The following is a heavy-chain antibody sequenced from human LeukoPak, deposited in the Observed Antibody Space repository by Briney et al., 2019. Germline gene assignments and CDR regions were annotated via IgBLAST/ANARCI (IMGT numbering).Heavy chain of an antibody. Sequence: SETLSLTCTVYGGSLRPYYWNWIRQPPGKGLEWIGSIYYSGSTYYNPSLKSRVTISVDTSKNQFSLKLSSVTAADTAVYYCAGAVVVPAAIYYWGQGTLVTVSS. CDR2: IYYSGST. CDR3: AGAVVVPAAIYY. CDR1: GGSLRPYY. D-gene: IGHD2-2*01. J-gene: IGHJ4*02. V-gene: IGHV4-59*05.